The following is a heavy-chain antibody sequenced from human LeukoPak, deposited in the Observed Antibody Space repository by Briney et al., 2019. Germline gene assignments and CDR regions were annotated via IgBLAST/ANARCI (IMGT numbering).Heavy chain of an antibody. V-gene: IGHV3-23*01. J-gene: IGHJ4*02. CDR2: ISGSGDST. CDR3: AKDRSCTNGVCHGDFDY. CDR1: GFTFSSYA. Sequence: GGSVRLSCAASGFTFSSYAMSWVRQAPGKGLEWVSTISGSGDSTYYADSVKGRFTISRDNSKNTLYLQMNSLRAEDTGVYYCAKDRSCTNGVCHGDFDYWGQGTLVTVSS. D-gene: IGHD2-8*01.